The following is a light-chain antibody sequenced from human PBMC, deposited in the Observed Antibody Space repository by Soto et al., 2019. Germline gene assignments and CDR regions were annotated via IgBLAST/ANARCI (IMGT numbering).Light chain of an antibody. V-gene: IGKV1-39*01. CDR3: QQSYSTPQNT. Sequence: DIQMTQSPSSLSASVGDRVTITCRASQSISSYLNWYQQKPGKAPKLLIYAASSLQSGVPSRFRGSRSGTDFTLTISSLQPEDFATYYCQQSYSTPQNTFGQGTKLEIK. J-gene: IGKJ2*01. CDR2: AAS. CDR1: QSISSY.